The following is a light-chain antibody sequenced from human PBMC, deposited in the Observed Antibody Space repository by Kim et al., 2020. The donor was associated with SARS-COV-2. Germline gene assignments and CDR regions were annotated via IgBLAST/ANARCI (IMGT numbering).Light chain of an antibody. CDR2: DVY. Sequence: QSALTQPASVSGSPGQSITISCTGTSNDIGAYDYVSWYQQHPGEAPKLIIYDVYSRPSGVSNRFSGSKSGYTASLIISGLQADDEADYYCSSYSSDTTLVIFGGGTQLT. CDR3: SSYSSDTTLVI. V-gene: IGLV2-14*03. J-gene: IGLJ2*01. CDR1: SNDIGAYDY.